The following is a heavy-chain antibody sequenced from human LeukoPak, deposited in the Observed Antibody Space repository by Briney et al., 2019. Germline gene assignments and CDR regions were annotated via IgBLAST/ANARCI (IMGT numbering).Heavy chain of an antibody. V-gene: IGHV1-8*01. CDR3: ARGFEYSSSSIL. CDR1: GYTFTSYD. CDR2: MNPNSGNT. J-gene: IGHJ4*02. Sequence: ASVKVSCKASGYTFTSYDINWVRQATGQGLEWMRWMNPNSGNTGYAQKFQGRLTMTRNTSISTAYMELSSLRSEDTAVYYCARGFEYSSSSILWGQGTLVTVSS. D-gene: IGHD6-6*01.